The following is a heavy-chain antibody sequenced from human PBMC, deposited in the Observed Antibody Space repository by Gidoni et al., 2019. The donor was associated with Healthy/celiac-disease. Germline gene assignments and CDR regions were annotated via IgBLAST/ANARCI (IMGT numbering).Heavy chain of an antibody. D-gene: IGHD2-2*01. CDR3: ARGDCSSTSCYAYYFDY. CDR1: GSPFSRYG. Sequence: QVQLVESGGGVVQPGRSLSLPCAASGSPFSRYGMHWVRQAPGKGLGWVAVIWYDGSNKYYADSVKGRFTISRDNSKNTLYLQMNSLRAEDTAVYYCARGDCSSTSCYAYYFDYWGQGTLVTVSS. V-gene: IGHV3-33*01. J-gene: IGHJ4*02. CDR2: IWYDGSNK.